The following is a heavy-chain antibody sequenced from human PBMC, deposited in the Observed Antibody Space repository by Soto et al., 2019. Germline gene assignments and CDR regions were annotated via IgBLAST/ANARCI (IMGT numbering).Heavy chain of an antibody. CDR3: AGDRGIDCFYYGMDV. V-gene: IGHV3-33*01. D-gene: IGHD5-12*01. CDR1: GFTFSYYG. CDR2: IWSDGSNK. Sequence: QVQLVESGGGVVQPGRSLRLSCAASGFTFSYYGMHWVRQAPGKGLEWVAVIWSDGSNKFYADSVKGRFTISRDNSKNTLFLQMNSLRAEDTDVYYCAGDRGIDCFYYGMDVGGPGTTVTVSS. J-gene: IGHJ6*02.